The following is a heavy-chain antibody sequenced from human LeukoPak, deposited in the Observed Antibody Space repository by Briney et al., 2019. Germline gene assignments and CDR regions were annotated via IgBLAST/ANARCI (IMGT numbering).Heavy chain of an antibody. CDR3: ARGSGWFDP. V-gene: IGHV3-48*03. CDR1: GFTFSSYE. Sequence: GGSLRLSCAASGFTFSSYEMNWVRQAPGKGLEWVSYISSSGGAIYYADSVKGRFTISRDNAMNSLYLQMNSLRGEDTAVYYCARGSGWFDPWGQGTLVTVSS. J-gene: IGHJ5*02. CDR2: ISSSGGAI.